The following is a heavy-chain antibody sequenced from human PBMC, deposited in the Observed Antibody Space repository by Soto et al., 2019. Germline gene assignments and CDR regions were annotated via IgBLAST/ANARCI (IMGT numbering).Heavy chain of an antibody. J-gene: IGHJ4*02. CDR3: ATDPWAADY. CDR2: IYSGGST. V-gene: IGHV3-66*01. Sequence: EVQLVESGGGLVQPGGSLRLSCAASGFTVSTKYMSWVRQAPGKGLEWVAVIYSGGSTFYADSVRGRFTISRDNSKNTVNLQMNSLRAEDTAVYYGATDPWAADYWGQGTLGTVSS. D-gene: IGHD3-16*01. CDR1: GFTVSTKY.